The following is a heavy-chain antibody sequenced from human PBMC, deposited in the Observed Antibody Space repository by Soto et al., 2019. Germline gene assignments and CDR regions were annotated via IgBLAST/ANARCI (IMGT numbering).Heavy chain of an antibody. CDR1: VYTFTSYA. V-gene: IGHV1-3*01. Sequence: XSVKVSCKASVYTFTSYAMHWVRQAPGQRLEWMGWINAGNGNTKYSQKFQGRVTITRDTSASTAYMELSSLRSEDTAVYYCARVGAAAGPYYFDYWGQGNLVTVSS. CDR2: INAGNGNT. J-gene: IGHJ4*02. D-gene: IGHD6-13*01. CDR3: ARVGAAAGPYYFDY.